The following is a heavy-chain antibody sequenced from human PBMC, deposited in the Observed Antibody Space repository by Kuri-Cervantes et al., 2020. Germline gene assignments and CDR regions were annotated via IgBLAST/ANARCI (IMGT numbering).Heavy chain of an antibody. CDR1: GGSISSSTYY. V-gene: IGHV4-39*01. CDR3: ARLSAAAGTLGWFDP. Sequence: SETLSLTCTVSGGSISSSTYYWGWIRQPPGKGLEWIGSIYYSGSTYYNPSLKSRVTISVDTSKNQFSLKLSSVTAADTAVYYCARLSAAAGTLGWFDPWGQGTLVTVSS. D-gene: IGHD6-13*01. J-gene: IGHJ5*02. CDR2: IYYSGST.